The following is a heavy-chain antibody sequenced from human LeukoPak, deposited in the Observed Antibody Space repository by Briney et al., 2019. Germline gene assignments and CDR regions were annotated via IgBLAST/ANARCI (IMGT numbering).Heavy chain of an antibody. V-gene: IGHV1-69*04. CDR2: IIPILGIA. Sequence: SVKVSCEASGGTFSSYAISWVRQAPGQGLEWMGRIIPILGIANYAQKFQGRVTITADKSTSTAYMELSSLRSEDTAVYYCARGVTVTDVWGQGTTVTVSS. CDR3: ARGVTVTDV. CDR1: GGTFSSYA. D-gene: IGHD3-16*02. J-gene: IGHJ6*02.